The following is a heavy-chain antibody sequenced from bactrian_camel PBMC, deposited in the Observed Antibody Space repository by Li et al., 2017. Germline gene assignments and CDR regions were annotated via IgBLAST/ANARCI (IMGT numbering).Heavy chain of an antibody. CDR3: ANDPADGMGISYND. V-gene: IGHV3S1*01. D-gene: IGHD3*01. J-gene: IGHJ4*01. Sequence: HVQLVESGGGLVQPGGSLRLSCAASGLTFSLYWMYWVRQAPGKGLEWVSSINSGGGSTYYADSVKGRFTISRDNAKNTVYLQMNSLKSEDTALYYCANDPADGMGISYNDWGQGTQVTVS. CDR2: INSGGGST. CDR1: GLTFSLYW.